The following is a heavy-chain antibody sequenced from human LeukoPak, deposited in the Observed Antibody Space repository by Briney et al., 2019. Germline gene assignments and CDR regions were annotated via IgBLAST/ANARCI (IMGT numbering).Heavy chain of an antibody. D-gene: IGHD3-10*01. CDR3: TRGEFNGPDFDF. CDR2: INPSADT. V-gene: IGHV1-2*02. Sequence: ASVKVSCKASGYTFTDYYMHWVRQAPGQGPEWMGWINPSADTNFAQKFQGRVTMTRDTSISTAYMELSRLRSDDTAVYYCTRGEFNGPDFDFWSQGTLVTVSS. J-gene: IGHJ4*02. CDR1: GYTFTDYY.